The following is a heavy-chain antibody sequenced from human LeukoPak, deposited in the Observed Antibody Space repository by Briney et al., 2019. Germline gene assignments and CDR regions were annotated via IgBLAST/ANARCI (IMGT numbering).Heavy chain of an antibody. J-gene: IGHJ2*01. D-gene: IGHD4-17*01. CDR2: IYYSGST. CDR1: GGSISSSSYY. CDR3: ASRPDYGDYLGHFDL. Sequence: PSETLSLTCTVSGGSISSSSYYWGWMRQPPGMGLEWIGSIYYSGSTYYNPSLKSRITISVDTSKNQFSLKLSSVTAADTAVYYCASRPDYGDYLGHFDLWGRGTLVTVSS. V-gene: IGHV4-39*01.